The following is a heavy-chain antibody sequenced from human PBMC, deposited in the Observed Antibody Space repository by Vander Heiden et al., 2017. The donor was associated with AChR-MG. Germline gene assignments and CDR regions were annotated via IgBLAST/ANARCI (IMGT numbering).Heavy chain of an antibody. J-gene: IGHJ6*02. D-gene: IGHD3-9*01. CDR3: TTGAGRNYDILTGYYGMDV. CDR1: GFTFSNAG. V-gene: IGHV3-15*01. CDR2: IKRKTDGGTT. Sequence: EVQLVEFGGGLVKPGGSLSIHCAASGFTFSNAGMSWGRQAPGKGLEWFGRIKRKTDGGTTDYAAPVKGRFTISRDDSKNTLYLQMNSLKTEDTAVYYCTTGAGRNYDILTGYYGMDVWGQGTTVTVSS.